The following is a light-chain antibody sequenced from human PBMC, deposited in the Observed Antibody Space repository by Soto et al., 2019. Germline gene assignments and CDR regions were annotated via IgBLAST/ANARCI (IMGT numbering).Light chain of an antibody. CDR3: SSYTSSYTDV. Sequence: QSVLTQPASVSGSPGQSITISCTGTSSYVGRYNYVSWYQQHPGKAPKLMIYDVTNRPSGVSNRFSGSKSGNTASLTISGLQAEDEADYYCSSYTSSYTDVFGTGTKVTVL. V-gene: IGLV2-14*01. CDR2: DVT. CDR1: SSYVGRYNY. J-gene: IGLJ1*01.